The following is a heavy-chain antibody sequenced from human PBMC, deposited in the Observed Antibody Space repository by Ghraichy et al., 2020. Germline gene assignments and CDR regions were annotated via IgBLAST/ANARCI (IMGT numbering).Heavy chain of an antibody. CDR2: INSDGSST. Sequence: GGSLRLSCAASGFTFNRYWMHWVRQAPGKGLVWVSRINSDGSSTSYADSVKGRVTISRDYAKNTVFLQMNSLRAEDTAVYHCARGAAEGGSYRSPFDYWGQGTLVTVSS. CDR3: ARGAAEGGSYRSPFDY. J-gene: IGHJ4*02. D-gene: IGHD3-16*02. V-gene: IGHV3-74*01. CDR1: GFTFNRYW.